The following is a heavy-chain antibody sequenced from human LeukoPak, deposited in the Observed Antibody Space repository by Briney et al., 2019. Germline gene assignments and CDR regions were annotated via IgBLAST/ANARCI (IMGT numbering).Heavy chain of an antibody. J-gene: IGHJ5*02. D-gene: IGHD3-10*01. CDR2: IYYSGST. V-gene: IGHV4-31*03. Sequence: SQTLSLTCTVSGGSISTGGYYWSWIRQHPGKGLEWIGYIYYSGSTYYNPSLESRVTISLDTSNNHFSLKLSSVTAADTAVYYCARYDSGTLYKANWFDPWGQGTLVTVSS. CDR3: ARYDSGTLYKANWFDP. CDR1: GGSISTGGYY.